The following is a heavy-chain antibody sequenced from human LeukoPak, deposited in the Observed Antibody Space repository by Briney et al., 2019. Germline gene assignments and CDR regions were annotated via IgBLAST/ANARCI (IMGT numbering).Heavy chain of an antibody. D-gene: IGHD5-12*01. CDR1: GGTCSSYT. V-gene: IGHV1-69*04. J-gene: IGHJ5*02. CDR3: ARESGYEGGWFDP. CDR2: IIPILGIA. Sequence: SVKVSCKASGGTCSSYTISWVRQAPGQGLEWMGRIIPILGIANYAQKFQGRVTITADKSTSTAYMELSSLRSEDTAVYYCARESGYEGGWFDPWGQGTLVTVSS.